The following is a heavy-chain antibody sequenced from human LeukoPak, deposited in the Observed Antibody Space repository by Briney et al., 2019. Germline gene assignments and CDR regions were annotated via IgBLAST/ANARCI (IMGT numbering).Heavy chain of an antibody. Sequence: GGSLRPSCAASGFTFSSYSMNWVRQAPGKGLEWVSSISSSSSYIYYADSVKGRFTISRDNAKNSLYLQMNSLRAEDTAVYYCARDPGRDGYDYFDHWGQGTLVTVSS. V-gene: IGHV3-21*01. D-gene: IGHD5-18*01. J-gene: IGHJ4*02. CDR1: GFTFSSYS. CDR3: ARDPGRDGYDYFDH. CDR2: ISSSSSYI.